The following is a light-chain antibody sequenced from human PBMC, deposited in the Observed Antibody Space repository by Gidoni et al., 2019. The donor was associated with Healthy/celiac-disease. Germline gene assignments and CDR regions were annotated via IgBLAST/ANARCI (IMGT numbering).Light chain of an antibody. J-gene: IGLJ3*02. CDR1: SGSISSND. CDR3: QSYDSSNWV. V-gene: IGLV6-57*03. Sequence: NFMLTQPHSVSESPGKTVTISCTRSSGSISSNDVQWYQQRPGSAPTTVIYADNQRPSGVPDRFSGSIDSSSNSASLTISGLKTEDEADYYCQSYDSSNWVFGGGTKLTVL. CDR2: ADN.